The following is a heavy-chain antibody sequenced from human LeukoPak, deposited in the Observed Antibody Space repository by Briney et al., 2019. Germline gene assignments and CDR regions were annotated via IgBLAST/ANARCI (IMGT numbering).Heavy chain of an antibody. CDR1: GGSINSHY. V-gene: IGHV4-59*08. Sequence: SETLSLTCIVSGGSINSHYWSWIRQPPGKGLEWIGDIHYTGTTKYNPPVKSRVTISIDTSKNQFSLELSSVTATDTAVCFCATNRVGTYDRPFDIWGQGTMVTVSS. J-gene: IGHJ3*02. D-gene: IGHD1-26*01. CDR2: IHYTGTT. CDR3: ATNRVGTYDRPFDI.